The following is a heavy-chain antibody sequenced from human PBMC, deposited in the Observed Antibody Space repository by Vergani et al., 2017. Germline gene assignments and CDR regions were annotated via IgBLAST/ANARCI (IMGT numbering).Heavy chain of an antibody. Sequence: QVQLQESGPGLVKPSETLSLTCTVSGGSISSYYWSWIRQPPGKGLGWIGYIYYSGSTNYNPSLKSRVTISVDTSKNQFSLKLSSVTAADTAVYYCASGERPSSGCHHQHSYFDYWGEGTLVTVSS. CDR2: IYYSGST. J-gene: IGHJ4*02. CDR1: GGSISSYY. D-gene: IGHD6-25*01. CDR3: ASGERPSSGCHHQHSYFDY. V-gene: IGHV4-59*12.